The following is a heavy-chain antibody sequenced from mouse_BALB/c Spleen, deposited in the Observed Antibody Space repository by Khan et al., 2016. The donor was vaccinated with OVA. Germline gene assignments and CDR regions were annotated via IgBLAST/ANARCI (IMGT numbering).Heavy chain of an antibody. J-gene: IGHJ3*01. D-gene: IGHD1-2*01. CDR3: TRELRLGGFAY. V-gene: IGHV2-6-7*01. CDR2: IWDDGST. Sequence: VQLVESGPGLVAPSQSLSITCTVSEFSLTDYGVNWVRQPPGKGLEWLGMIWDDGSTDYNSALKSRLSISKDNSKSQVFLKMNSLQTEDTGRDYCTRELRLGGFAYWGQGTLVTVSA. CDR1: EFSLTDYG.